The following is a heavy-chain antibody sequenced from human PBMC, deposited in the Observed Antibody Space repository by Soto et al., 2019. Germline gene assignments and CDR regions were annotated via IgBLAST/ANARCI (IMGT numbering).Heavy chain of an antibody. V-gene: IGHV1-58*01. D-gene: IGHD2-8*01. Sequence: ASVKVSCKASGFTFTSSAFQWVRQARGQRLEWIGWIAVGSGYTNYAQRFQDRVTRTRDMSTATTYMELSRLTSEDTAIYYCAADATAWQQMVPSDYWGQGTLVT. CDR1: GFTFTSSA. CDR3: AADATAWQQMVPSDY. CDR2: IAVGSGYT. J-gene: IGHJ4*02.